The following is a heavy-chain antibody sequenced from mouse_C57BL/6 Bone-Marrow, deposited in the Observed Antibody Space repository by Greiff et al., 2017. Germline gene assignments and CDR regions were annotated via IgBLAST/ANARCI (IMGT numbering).Heavy chain of an antibody. Sequence: EVQGVESGGGLVQPGGSLKLSCAASGFTFSDYGMAWVRQAPRKGPEWVAFISNLAYSIYYADTVTGRFTISRENAKNTLYLEMSSLRSEDTAMYYCARRGYGPYYAMDYWGQGTPVTVSS. CDR1: GFTFSDYG. V-gene: IGHV5-15*01. CDR3: ARRGYGPYYAMDY. D-gene: IGHD2-2*01. CDR2: ISNLAYSI. J-gene: IGHJ4*01.